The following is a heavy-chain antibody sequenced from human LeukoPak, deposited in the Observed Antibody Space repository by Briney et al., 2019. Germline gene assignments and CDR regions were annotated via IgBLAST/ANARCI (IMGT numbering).Heavy chain of an antibody. CDR3: ARLTVAGLDY. V-gene: IGHV3-23*01. Sequence: GSLRLSCAASGFTFSSYAMSWVRQAPGKGLEWVSAISGSGGATYYADSVKGRFTISRDNSKNTLYVQMNSLRAEDTAVYYCARLTVAGLDYWGQGTLVTVSS. J-gene: IGHJ4*02. CDR1: GFTFSSYA. CDR2: ISGSGGAT. D-gene: IGHD6-19*01.